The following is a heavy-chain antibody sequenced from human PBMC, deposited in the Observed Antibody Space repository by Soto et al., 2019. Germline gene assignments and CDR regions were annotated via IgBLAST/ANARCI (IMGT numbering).Heavy chain of an antibody. CDR1: GGSFSGYY. Sequence: QVQLQQWGAGLLKPSETLSLTCAVYGGSFSGYYWSWIRQPPGKGLEWIGEINHSGSTNYNPSLKSRVTISVDTSKNQFSLKLSSVTAADTAVYYCARGGSRITMVRGVHLFDYWGQGTLVTVSS. J-gene: IGHJ4*02. D-gene: IGHD3-10*01. CDR2: INHSGST. V-gene: IGHV4-34*01. CDR3: ARGGSRITMVRGVHLFDY.